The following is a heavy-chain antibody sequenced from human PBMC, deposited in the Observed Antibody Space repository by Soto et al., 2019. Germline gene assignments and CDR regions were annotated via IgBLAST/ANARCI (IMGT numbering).Heavy chain of an antibody. CDR2: IKSRIDGETI. CDR1: GLNFNNAW. Sequence: GGSLRLSCAASGLNFNNAWMLWVRQVPGKGLEWIARIKSRIDGETIDIAAPVKGRFTISRDDSKKMVYLQMNRLKIEDTAVYYCTTANRYYDILTVYPVEGSWGQGTLVTVSS. D-gene: IGHD3-9*01. CDR3: TTANRYYDILTVYPVEGS. J-gene: IGHJ5*02. V-gene: IGHV3-15*01.